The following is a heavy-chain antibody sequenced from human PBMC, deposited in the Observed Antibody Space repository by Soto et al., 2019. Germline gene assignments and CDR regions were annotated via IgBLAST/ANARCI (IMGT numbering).Heavy chain of an antibody. CDR2: ISAHKDNT. J-gene: IGHJ4*02. V-gene: IGHV1-18*01. Sequence: QVHLVQSGAEVRKPGASVMVSCKGYGYTFTTYGITSVRQAPGQALEWMGWISAHKDNTNYAQKVQGRVTVTRDTSTSTAYMELRNLRSDDTAVYYCARGMYGDYWGQGALVTVSS. CDR1: GYTFTTYG. D-gene: IGHD2-8*01. CDR3: ARGMYGDY.